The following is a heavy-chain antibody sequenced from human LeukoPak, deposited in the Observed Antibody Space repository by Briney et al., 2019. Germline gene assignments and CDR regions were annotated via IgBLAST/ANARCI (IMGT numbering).Heavy chain of an antibody. J-gene: IGHJ4*02. Sequence: SETLSLTCTVSGGSISSYYWSWIGQPPGKGLEWIGYIYYSGSTNYNPSLKSRVTISVDTSKNQFSLKLSSVTAADTAVYYCARDPGGYYFDYWGQGTLVTVSS. V-gene: IGHV4-59*01. CDR1: GGSISSYY. CDR2: IYYSGST. D-gene: IGHD3-10*01. CDR3: ARDPGGYYFDY.